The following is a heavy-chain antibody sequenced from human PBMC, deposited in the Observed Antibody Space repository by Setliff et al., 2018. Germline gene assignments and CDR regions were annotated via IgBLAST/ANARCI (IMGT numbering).Heavy chain of an antibody. CDR2: IKSKTDGGTT. V-gene: IGHV3-15*07. CDR1: GFTFSNAW. D-gene: IGHD3-3*01. CDR3: ARSSVVGGYSTTYYFDYMDV. J-gene: IGHJ6*03. Sequence: LSLSCAASGFTFSNAWMNWVRQAPGKGLEWVGRIKSKTDGGTTDYAAPVKGRFTISSDDSKNTLYLQMNSLTAGDTAVYYCARSSVVGGYSTTYYFDYMDVWGKGTTVTVSS.